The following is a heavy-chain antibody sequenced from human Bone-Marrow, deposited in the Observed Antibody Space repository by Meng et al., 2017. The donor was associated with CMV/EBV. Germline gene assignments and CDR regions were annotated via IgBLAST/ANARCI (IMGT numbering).Heavy chain of an antibody. CDR1: GGSVSSGSYY. J-gene: IGHJ4*02. Sequence: SETLSLTCTVSGGSVSSGSYYWSWIRQPPGKGLEWIGYTYYSGSTNYNPSLKSRVTISVDTSKNQFSLKLSSVTAADTAVYYCARVLRGIAVAGYDYWGQGTLVTVSS. CDR2: TYYSGST. CDR3: ARVLRGIAVAGYDY. D-gene: IGHD6-19*01. V-gene: IGHV4-61*01.